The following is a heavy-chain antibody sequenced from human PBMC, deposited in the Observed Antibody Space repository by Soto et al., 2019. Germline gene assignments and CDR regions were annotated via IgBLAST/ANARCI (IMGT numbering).Heavy chain of an antibody. CDR1: GYTFTSYG. Sequence: QVQLVQSGAEVKKPGASVKVSCKASGYTFTSYGISWVRQAPGQGLEWMGWISAYNGNTNDAQKLQGRVTMTTDTSTSTAYMELRSMRSDDTAVYYCARVPQLPIDDDGDYLDYYYYHMDVWGKGTTVTVSS. D-gene: IGHD4-17*01. V-gene: IGHV1-18*01. J-gene: IGHJ6*03. CDR3: ARVPQLPIDDDGDYLDYYYYHMDV. CDR2: ISAYNGNT.